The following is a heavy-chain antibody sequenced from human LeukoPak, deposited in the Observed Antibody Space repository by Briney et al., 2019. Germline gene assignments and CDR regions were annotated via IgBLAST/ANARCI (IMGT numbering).Heavy chain of an antibody. CDR2: IYPGDSDT. CDR1: GYSFTSYW. Sequence: GESLKISCKGSGYSFTSYWIGWVRQMPGKGLEWMGIIYPGDSDTRYSPSFQGQVTISADKSISTAYLQWSSLKASDTPMYYCARLVRPTGILTAPLDYWGQGTLVTVSS. D-gene: IGHD2/OR15-2a*01. V-gene: IGHV5-51*01. J-gene: IGHJ4*02. CDR3: ARLVRPTGILTAPLDY.